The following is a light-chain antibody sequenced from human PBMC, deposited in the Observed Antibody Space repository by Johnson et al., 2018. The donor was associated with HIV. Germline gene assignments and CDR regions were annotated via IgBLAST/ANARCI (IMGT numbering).Light chain of an antibody. V-gene: IGLV1-51*01. CDR3: GTWDSSLSANV. CDR2: DNN. Sequence: QPVLTQPPSVSAAPGQKVTISCSGSSSNIGNNYVSWYQQLPGRAPKLLIYDNNKRPSGIPDRFSGSKSGTSATLGITGLQTGDEADYYCGTWDSSLSANVFGTGTKVTVL. CDR1: SSNIGNNY. J-gene: IGLJ1*01.